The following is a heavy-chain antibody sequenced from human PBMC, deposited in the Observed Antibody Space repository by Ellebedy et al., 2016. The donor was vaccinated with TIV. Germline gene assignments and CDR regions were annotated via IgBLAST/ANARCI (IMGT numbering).Heavy chain of an antibody. CDR1: EFTFSYYS. V-gene: IGHV3-48*02. J-gene: IGHJ3*02. CDR2: IVGTGTTT. CDR3: ARRGNYLGDAFDI. D-gene: IGHD1-26*01. Sequence: GGSLRLSXAASEFTFSYYSMNWVRQAAGKGLEWISYIVGTGTTTYYADSVKGRFTISRDNSKNSLFLQMNSLRDDDTAVYYCARRGNYLGDAFDIWGQGAKVIVSS.